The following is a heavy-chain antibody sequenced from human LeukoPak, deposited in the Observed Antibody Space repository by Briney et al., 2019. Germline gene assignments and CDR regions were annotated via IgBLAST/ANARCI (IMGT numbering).Heavy chain of an antibody. J-gene: IGHJ5*02. D-gene: IGHD3-10*01. CDR1: GFTFSSYA. Sequence: GGSLRLSCAASGFTFSSYAMSWVRQAPGKGLEWVSAISGSGGSTYYADSVKGRFTISRDNSKNTLYLQMNSLRAEDTAVYYCAKTGHGFGELLSRFDPWGQGTLVTVSS. CDR3: AKTGHGFGELLSRFDP. V-gene: IGHV3-23*01. CDR2: ISGSGGST.